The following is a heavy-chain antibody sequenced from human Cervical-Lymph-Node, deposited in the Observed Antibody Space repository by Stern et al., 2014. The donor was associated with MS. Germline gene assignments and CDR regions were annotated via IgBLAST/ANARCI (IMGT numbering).Heavy chain of an antibody. CDR2: TDWDDDK. J-gene: IGHJ4*02. Sequence: VTLRESGPALAKPTQTLTLTCTFSGFSLSTSGMCVSWIRQPPGKALEGLALTDWDDDKYYSTSLKNRLTISKATSKNQVVVPVTNMDPVDTATYYCARIHTVTSAFDYWGQGALVTVSS. D-gene: IGHD4-17*01. V-gene: IGHV2-70*01. CDR3: ARIHTVTSAFDY. CDR1: GFSLSTSGMC.